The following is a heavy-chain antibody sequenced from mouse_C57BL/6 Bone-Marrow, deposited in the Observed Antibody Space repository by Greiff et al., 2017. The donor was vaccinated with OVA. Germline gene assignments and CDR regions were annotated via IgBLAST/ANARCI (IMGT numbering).Heavy chain of an antibody. CDR2: IWWDDDK. D-gene: IGHD2-10*01. CDR3: ATAYWAWVAY. J-gene: IGHJ3*01. Sequence: QVTLNVSGPGILQPSQTLSLTCSFSGFSLSTFGMGVGWIRPPSGKGLEWLAYIWWDDDKYYNPALKSRLPISKDTSKNQVFLKIANVDTADTATYYCATAYWAWVAYWGQGTLVTVSA. V-gene: IGHV8-8*01. CDR1: GFSLSTFGMG.